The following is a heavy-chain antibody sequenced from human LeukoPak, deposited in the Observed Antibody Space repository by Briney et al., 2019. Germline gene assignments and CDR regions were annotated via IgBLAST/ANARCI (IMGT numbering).Heavy chain of an antibody. D-gene: IGHD6-13*01. V-gene: IGHV3-30*02. CDR2: IRYDGSNE. Sequence: GGSLRLSCAASGFTFGAYGIHWVRQAPGKGLEWVAFIRYDGSNEYYADSVKGRFTISRDNAKNSLYLQMNSLRAEDTAVYYCARDRSSSVSAIQFDLWGRGTLVTVSS. CDR3: ARDRSSSVSAIQFDL. CDR1: GFTFGAYG. J-gene: IGHJ2*01.